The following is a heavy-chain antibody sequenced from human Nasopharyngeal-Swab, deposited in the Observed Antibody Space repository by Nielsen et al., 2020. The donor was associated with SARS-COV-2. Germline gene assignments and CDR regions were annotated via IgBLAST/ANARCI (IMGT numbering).Heavy chain of an antibody. J-gene: IGHJ3*02. CDR3: ASPNWADDAFDI. CDR1: GYSFTSYW. V-gene: IGHV5-51*01. Sequence: GGSLRRSCKGSGYSFTSYWIGWVRQMPGKGLEWMGIIYPGDSDTRYSPSFQGQVTISADKSISTAYLQWSSLKASDTAMYYCASPNWADDAFDIWGQGTMVTASS. D-gene: IGHD1-1*01. CDR2: IYPGDSDT.